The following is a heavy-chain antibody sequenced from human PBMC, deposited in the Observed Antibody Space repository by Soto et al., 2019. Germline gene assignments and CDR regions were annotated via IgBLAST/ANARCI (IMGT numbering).Heavy chain of an antibody. V-gene: IGHV2-5*01. D-gene: IGHD3-10*01. J-gene: IGHJ5*02. CDR1: GFSLNTDAAG. CDR3: VSGSFHHWFDP. CDR2: LYWNDDK. Sequence: QITLKESGPTLVKPTQTLTLTCSFSGFSLNTDAAGVGWIRQPPGKALEWLALLYWNDDKRYSPSLKSRLTINKDISKNQVVMTMSNMDPVDTATYYCVSGSFHHWFDPWGQGILVIVSP.